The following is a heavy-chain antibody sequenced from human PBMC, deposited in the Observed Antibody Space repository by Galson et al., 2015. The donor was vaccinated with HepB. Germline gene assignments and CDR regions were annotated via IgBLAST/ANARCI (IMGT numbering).Heavy chain of an antibody. J-gene: IGHJ4*02. D-gene: IGHD3-22*01. Sequence: SLRLSCAASGFTFSSYSMNWVRQAPGKGLEWVSSISSSSSYIYYADSVKGRFTISRDNAKNSLYLQMNSLRAEDTAVYYCAREVGGDYYDSSGYYDYWGQGTLVTVSS. CDR3: AREVGGDYYDSSGYYDY. CDR2: ISSSSSYI. V-gene: IGHV3-21*01. CDR1: GFTFSSYS.